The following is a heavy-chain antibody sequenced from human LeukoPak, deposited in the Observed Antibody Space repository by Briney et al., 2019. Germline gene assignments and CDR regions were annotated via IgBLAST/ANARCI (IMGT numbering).Heavy chain of an antibody. CDR3: ARDGEDIVGHFDY. Sequence: PSETLSLTCTVSGGSISSGGYYWSWIRQPPGKGLEWIGYIYHSGSTYYNPSLKSRVTISVDRSKNQFSLKLSSVTAADTVVYYCARDGEDIVGHFDYWGQGTLVTVSS. J-gene: IGHJ4*02. CDR1: GGSISSGGYY. CDR2: IYHSGST. V-gene: IGHV4-30-2*01. D-gene: IGHD2-15*01.